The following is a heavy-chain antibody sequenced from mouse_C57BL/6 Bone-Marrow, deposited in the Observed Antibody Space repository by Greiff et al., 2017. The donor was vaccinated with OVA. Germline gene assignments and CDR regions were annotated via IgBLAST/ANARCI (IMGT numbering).Heavy chain of an antibody. CDR2: IDPSDSYT. CDR3: AREGVLWLRRDYFDY. Sequence: QVQLQQPGAELVMPGASVKLSCKASGYTFTSYWMHWVKQRPGQGLEWIGEIDPSDSYTNYNQKFKGKSTLTVDKSSSTAYMQLSSLTSEDSAVYYCAREGVLWLRRDYFDYWGQGTTLTVSS. CDR1: GYTFTSYW. V-gene: IGHV1-69*01. D-gene: IGHD2-2*01. J-gene: IGHJ2*01.